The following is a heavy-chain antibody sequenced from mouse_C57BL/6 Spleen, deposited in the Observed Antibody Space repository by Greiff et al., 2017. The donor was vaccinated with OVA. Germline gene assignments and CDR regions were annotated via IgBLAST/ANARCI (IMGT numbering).Heavy chain of an antibody. Sequence: EVKLVESGEGLVKPGGSLKLSCAASGFTFSSYAMSWVRQTPEKRLEWVAYISSGGDYIYYADTVKGRFTISRDNARNTLYLQMSSLKSEDTAMYYCTTDSNYVGLYAMDYWGQGTSVTVSS. CDR3: TTDSNYVGLYAMDY. V-gene: IGHV5-9-1*02. CDR2: ISSGGDYI. CDR1: GFTFSSYA. J-gene: IGHJ4*01. D-gene: IGHD2-5*01.